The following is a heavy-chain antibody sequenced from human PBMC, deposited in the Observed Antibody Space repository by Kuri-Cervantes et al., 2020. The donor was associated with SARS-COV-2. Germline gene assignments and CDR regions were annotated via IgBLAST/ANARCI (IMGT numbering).Heavy chain of an antibody. D-gene: IGHD2-21*01. V-gene: IGHV3-23*01. CDR2: ISGSGGST. CDR1: GFTFSSYA. Sequence: GESLKISCAASGFTFSSYAMSWVRQAPGKGLEWVSAISGSGGSTYYADSVKGRFTIPRDNSKNTLYLQMNNLKTEDTAVYYCTTESFDAIEGIYYFDYWGQGTLVTVSS. J-gene: IGHJ4*02. CDR3: TTESFDAIEGIYYFDY.